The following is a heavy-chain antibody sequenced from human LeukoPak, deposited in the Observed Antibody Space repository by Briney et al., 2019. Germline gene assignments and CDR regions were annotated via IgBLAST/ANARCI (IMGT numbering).Heavy chain of an antibody. CDR2: INPNSGGT. J-gene: IGHJ4*02. V-gene: IGHV1-2*02. D-gene: IGHD6-19*01. Sequence: ASVKVSCKASGYTFTGYYMHWVRQAPGQGLEGMGWINPNSGGTNYAQKFQGRVTMTRDTSISTAYMELSRLRSDDTAVYYCARDKVRGCPIDYWGQGTLVTVSS. CDR1: GYTFTGYY. CDR3: ARDKVRGCPIDY.